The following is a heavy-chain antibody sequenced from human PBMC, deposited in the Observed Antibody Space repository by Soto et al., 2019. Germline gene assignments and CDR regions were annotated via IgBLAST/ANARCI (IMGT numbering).Heavy chain of an antibody. CDR3: ARVSLAGATTADY. D-gene: IGHD1-26*01. J-gene: IGHJ4*02. CDR1: GGSFSGYY. V-gene: IGHV4-34*01. Sequence: PSETLSLTCAVYGGSFSGYYWSWIRQPPGKGLEWIGEINHSGSTNYNPSLKSRVTISVDTSISTAYMELSRLTSDDTAVYYCARVSLAGATTADYWGQGTLVTVSS. CDR2: INHSGST.